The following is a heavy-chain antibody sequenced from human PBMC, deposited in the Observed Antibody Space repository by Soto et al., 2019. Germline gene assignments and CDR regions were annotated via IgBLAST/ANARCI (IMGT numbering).Heavy chain of an antibody. CDR2: ISGSGGAT. CDR3: AKLEGGLRLGELSLYQD. J-gene: IGHJ4*02. Sequence: EVQLLESGGDLVQPGGSLRLSCAASGFTFRTYAMSWVRQAPGKGLEWVSSISGSGGATYYADSVKGRFTISRDNSKNTLYMQMHGLKAEDTAVYYCAKLEGGLRLGELSLYQDWGQGTLVTVSS. V-gene: IGHV3-23*01. CDR1: GFTFRTYA. D-gene: IGHD3-16*02.